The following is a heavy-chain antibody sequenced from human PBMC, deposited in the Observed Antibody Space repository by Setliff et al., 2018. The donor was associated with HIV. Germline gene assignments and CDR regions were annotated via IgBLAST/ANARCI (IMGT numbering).Heavy chain of an antibody. CDR3: AREPDKIAAADS. V-gene: IGHV4-38-2*02. CDR1: GYSISSGYY. J-gene: IGHJ4*02. D-gene: IGHD6-13*01. CDR2: IYHSGST. Sequence: SETLSLTCAVSGYSISSGYYWGWIRQPPGKGLEWIGSIYHSGSTYYNPSLKSRAAISIATSKNQFFLKLKSVTVADTAVYYCAREPDKIAAADSWGQGTLVTVSS.